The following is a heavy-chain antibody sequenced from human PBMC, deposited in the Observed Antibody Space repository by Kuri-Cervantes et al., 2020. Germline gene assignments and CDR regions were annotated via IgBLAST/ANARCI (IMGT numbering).Heavy chain of an antibody. J-gene: IGHJ6*02. CDR1: GYTFTGYY. Sequence: ASVKVSCKASGYTFTGYYMHWVRQAPGQGLEWMGWINPNSGGTSYAQKFQGRVTMTRDTSISTAYMELSRLRSDDTAVYYCARERDPYGMDVWGQGTTVTVSS. CDR3: ARERDPYGMDV. CDR2: INPNSGGT. V-gene: IGHV1-2*02.